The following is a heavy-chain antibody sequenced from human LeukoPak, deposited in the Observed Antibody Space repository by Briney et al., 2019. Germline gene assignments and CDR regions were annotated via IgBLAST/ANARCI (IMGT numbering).Heavy chain of an antibody. CDR1: GFTFSSYA. V-gene: IGHV3-23*01. CDR3: AKVDYGDLPFDY. CDR2: ISGSGGST. D-gene: IGHD4-17*01. Sequence: PGGSLRLSCAASGFTFSSYAMSWVRQAPGKGLEWVSAISGSGGSTYYADSVRGRFTISRANSKNTLYLQMNSLRAEDTAVYYCAKVDYGDLPFDYWGQGTLVTVSS. J-gene: IGHJ4*02.